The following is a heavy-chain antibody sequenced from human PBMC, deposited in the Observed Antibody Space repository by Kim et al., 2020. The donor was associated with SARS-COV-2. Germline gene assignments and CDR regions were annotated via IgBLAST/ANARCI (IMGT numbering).Heavy chain of an antibody. D-gene: IGHD3-10*01. Sequence: ASVKVSCKASGYTFTSYGISWVRQAPGQGLEWMGWISAYNGNTNYAQKLQGRVTMTTDTSTSTAYMELRSLRSDDTAVYYCARVSPKGSGSYPFPDYWGQGTLVTVSS. J-gene: IGHJ4*02. CDR1: GYTFTSYG. V-gene: IGHV1-18*01. CDR3: ARVSPKGSGSYPFPDY. CDR2: ISAYNGNT.